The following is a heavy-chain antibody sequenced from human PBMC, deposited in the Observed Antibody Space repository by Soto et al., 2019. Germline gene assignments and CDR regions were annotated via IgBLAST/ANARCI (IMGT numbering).Heavy chain of an antibody. CDR2: ISAYNGNT. J-gene: IGHJ4*02. Sequence: QVRLVLSGDELKKPGASMKVSCKASGYAFSDHGISWVRQAPGQVLEWIGWISAYNGNTNYAQKFQGRVTVTTDASTTTAYMEVRSLTSDDTAVYYCARDHRYSSSFFDSWSQGTLITVSS. D-gene: IGHD6-6*01. CDR3: ARDHRYSSSFFDS. CDR1: GYAFSDHG. V-gene: IGHV1-18*04.